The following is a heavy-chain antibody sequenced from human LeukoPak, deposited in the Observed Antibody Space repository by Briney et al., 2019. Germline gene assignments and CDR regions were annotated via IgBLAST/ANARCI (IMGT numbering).Heavy chain of an antibody. V-gene: IGHV3-23*01. J-gene: IGHJ4*02. D-gene: IGHD2-21*02. Sequence: PGGSLRLSCAASGFTFSSYAMSWVRQAPGKGLEWVSAISGGGGSTYYADSVKGRFTISRDNSKNTLYLQMNSLRAEDTAVYYCANTRGIVVVTATQYYFDYWGQGTLVTVSS. CDR1: GFTFSSYA. CDR3: ANTRGIVVVTATQYYFDY. CDR2: ISGGGGST.